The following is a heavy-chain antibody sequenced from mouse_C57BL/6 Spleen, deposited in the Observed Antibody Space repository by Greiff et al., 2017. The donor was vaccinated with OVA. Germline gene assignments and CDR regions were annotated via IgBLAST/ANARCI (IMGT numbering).Heavy chain of an antibody. V-gene: IGHV1-52*01. D-gene: IGHD2-3*01. CDR2: IDPSDSET. J-gene: IGHJ4*01. CDR1: GYTFTSYW. CDR3: ARGRWLLWMDY. Sequence: VQLQQPGAELVRPGSSVKLSCKASGYTFTSYWMHWVKQRPIQGLEWIGNIDPSDSETHYTQKFKDKATLTVDKSSSTAYLQHSSLTSVDSAVYDCARGRWLLWMDYWGQGTTVTVSS.